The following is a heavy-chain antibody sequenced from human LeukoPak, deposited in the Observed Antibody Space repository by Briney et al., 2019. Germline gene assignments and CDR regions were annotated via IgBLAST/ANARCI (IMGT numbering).Heavy chain of an antibody. J-gene: IGHJ4*02. CDR2: IYHSGST. V-gene: IGHV4-38-2*02. CDR3: ARVGYCSSTSCYVGVDY. Sequence: PSETLSLTCTVSGYSISSGYYWGWIRQPPGKGLEWIGSIYHSGSTYYNPSLKSRVTISVDTSKNQFSLKLSSVTAADTAVYYCARVGYCSSTSCYVGVDYWGQGTLVTVSS. D-gene: IGHD2-2*01. CDR1: GYSISSGYY.